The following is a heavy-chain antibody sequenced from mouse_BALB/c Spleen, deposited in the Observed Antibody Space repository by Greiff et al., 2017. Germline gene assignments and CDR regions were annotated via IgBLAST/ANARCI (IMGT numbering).Heavy chain of an antibody. Sequence: EVKLVESGGGLVQPGGSLKLSCAASGFTFSSYTMSWVRQTPEKRLEWVAYISNGGGSTYYPDTVKGRFTISRDNAKNTLYLQMSSLKSEDTAMYYCARHGNYVGYFDVWGAGTTVTVSS. V-gene: IGHV5-12-2*01. CDR2: ISNGGGST. CDR3: ARHGNYVGYFDV. J-gene: IGHJ1*01. D-gene: IGHD2-1*01. CDR1: GFTFSSYT.